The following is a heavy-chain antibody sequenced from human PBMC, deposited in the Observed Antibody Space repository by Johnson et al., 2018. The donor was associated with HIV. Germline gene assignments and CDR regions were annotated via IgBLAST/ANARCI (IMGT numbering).Heavy chain of an antibody. CDR3: ARDPTYYYDSSGYIQGGAFDI. CDR2: ISSSGSTI. Sequence: QMLLVESGGGLVQPGGSLRLSCAASGFTFSDYYMSWIRQAPGKGLEWVSYISSSGSTIYYADSVKGRFTISRDNAKNSLYLQMNSLRAEDTAVYYCARDPTYYYDSSGYIQGGAFDIWGQGTMVTVSS. CDR1: GFTFSDYY. J-gene: IGHJ3*02. V-gene: IGHV3-11*04. D-gene: IGHD3-22*01.